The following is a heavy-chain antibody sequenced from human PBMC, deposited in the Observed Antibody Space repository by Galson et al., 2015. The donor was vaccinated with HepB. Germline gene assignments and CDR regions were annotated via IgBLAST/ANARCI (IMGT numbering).Heavy chain of an antibody. V-gene: IGHV3-15*01. CDR2: IKSKTDGGTT. Sequence: SLRLSCAASGFNFNYAWMSWVRQAPGKGLEWVGRIKSKTDGGTTDYAAPVKGRFIISRDDSKNTVYLQMNSLKTEDTAVYYCTTVGVSPAYSSGSYFHYYMDVWGKGTTVTVSS. J-gene: IGHJ6*03. D-gene: IGHD3-10*01. CDR1: GFNFNYAW. CDR3: TTVGVSPAYSSGSYFHYYMDV.